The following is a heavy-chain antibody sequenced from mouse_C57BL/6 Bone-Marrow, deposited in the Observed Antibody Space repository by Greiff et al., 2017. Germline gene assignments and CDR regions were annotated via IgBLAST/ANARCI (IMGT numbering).Heavy chain of an antibody. V-gene: IGHV5-17*01. Sequence: EVMLVESGGGLVKPGGSLKLSCAASGFTFSDYGMHWVRQAPEKGLEWVAYISSGSSTIYYADTVKGRFTISRDNAKNTMFLQMTSQRSEDTAMYYCARFDGYYFDYWGQGTTLTVSS. CDR3: ARFDGYYFDY. D-gene: IGHD2-3*01. J-gene: IGHJ2*01. CDR1: GFTFSDYG. CDR2: ISSGSSTI.